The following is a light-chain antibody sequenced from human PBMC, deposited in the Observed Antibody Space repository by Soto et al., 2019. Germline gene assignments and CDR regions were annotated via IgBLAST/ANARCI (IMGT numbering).Light chain of an antibody. CDR1: QSVSSSY. J-gene: IGKJ4*01. CDR3: QQYGSSPLT. Sequence: EIVLTQSPGTLSLSPGERATLSCRASQSVSSSYLAWYQQKPGQAPRLLIYGASSRATGIPDRFSGSGSGTGFTLTIRRLEPEDFAVYYCQQYGSSPLTFGGGTKVDIK. CDR2: GAS. V-gene: IGKV3-20*01.